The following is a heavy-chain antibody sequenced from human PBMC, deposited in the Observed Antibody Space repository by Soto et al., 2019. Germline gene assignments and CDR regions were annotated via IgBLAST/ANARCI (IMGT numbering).Heavy chain of an antibody. J-gene: IGHJ4*02. CDR3: TTGSVEVY. Sequence: EVQLVESGGGLVKPGGSLRLSCAASGFSISSAWMNWVRQAPGKGLEWVGRIKTKTQGETTDYPAPVKGRFTISRDDSKNTLYLQMNSLKLEDTAVDYCTTGSVEVYWGQGTLVTVSS. CDR2: IKTKTQGETT. V-gene: IGHV3-15*07. D-gene: IGHD3-3*01. CDR1: GFSISSAW.